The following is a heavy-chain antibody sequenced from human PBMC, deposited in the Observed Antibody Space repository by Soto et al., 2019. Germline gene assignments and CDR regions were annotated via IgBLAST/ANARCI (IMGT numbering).Heavy chain of an antibody. V-gene: IGHV4-38-2*01. D-gene: IGHD3-3*01. CDR3: ASVLRFLEQFDP. CDR2: IYHSGST. Sequence: PSETLSLTCAVSGYPISSGYYWGWIRQPPGKGLEWIGSIYHSGSTYYNPSLKSRVTISVDTSKNQFSLKLSSVTAADTAVYYCASVLRFLEQFDPWGQGTLVTVSS. CDR1: GYPISSGYY. J-gene: IGHJ5*02.